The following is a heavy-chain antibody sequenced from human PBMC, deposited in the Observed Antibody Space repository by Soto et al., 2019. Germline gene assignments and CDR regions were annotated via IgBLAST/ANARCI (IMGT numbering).Heavy chain of an antibody. CDR2: ISGSGGST. CDR1: GFTLSSHA. CDR3: AKVLNANWFDP. V-gene: IGHV3-23*01. Sequence: PGGSLRPSCAASGFTLSSHAVSWVRQAPGKGLEWVSAISGSGGSTYYADSVKGRFTISRDNSKNTLYLQMNSLRAEDTAVYYCAKVLNANWFDPWGQGTLVTVSS. J-gene: IGHJ5*02.